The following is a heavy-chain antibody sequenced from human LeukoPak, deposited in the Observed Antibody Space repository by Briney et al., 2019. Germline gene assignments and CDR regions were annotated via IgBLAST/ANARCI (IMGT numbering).Heavy chain of an antibody. CDR3: ASLSNAQYAFDI. CDR2: INPNSGGT. CDR1: GYTFTGYY. Sequence: EASVKVSCKASGYTFTGYYMHWVRQAPGQGLEWMGRINPNSGGTNYAQKFQGRVTMTRDTSISTAYMELSSLRSEDTAVYYCASLSNAQYAFDIWGQGTMVTVSS. V-gene: IGHV1-2*06. J-gene: IGHJ3*02. D-gene: IGHD2-2*01.